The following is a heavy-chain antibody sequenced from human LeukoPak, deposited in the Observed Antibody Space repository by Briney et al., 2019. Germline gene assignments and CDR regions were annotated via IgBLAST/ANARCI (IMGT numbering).Heavy chain of an antibody. V-gene: IGHV3-23*01. Sequence: PGGSLRLSCAASGFIFSSYAMSWVRQAPGKGLEWVSTISGSGGSTYYADSVKGRFTISRDNSKNTVYLQMNSLRAEDTGVYYCARDPDVSCGGDCYSGYFDYWGLGTPVTVSS. CDR1: GFIFSSYA. J-gene: IGHJ4*02. D-gene: IGHD2-21*02. CDR3: ARDPDVSCGGDCYSGYFDY. CDR2: ISGSGGST.